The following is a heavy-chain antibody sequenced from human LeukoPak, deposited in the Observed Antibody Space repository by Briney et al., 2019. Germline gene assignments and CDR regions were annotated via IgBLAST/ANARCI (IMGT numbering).Heavy chain of an antibody. CDR3: ASIAVAGTIRFDY. V-gene: IGHV1-2*06. CDR2: INPNSGGT. CDR1: GYTFTGYH. Sequence: ASVKVSCKASGYTFTGYHMHWVRQAPGQGLEWMGRINPNSGGTNYAQKFQGRVTMTRDTSISTAYMELSRLRSDDTAVYYCASIAVAGTIRFDYWGQGTLVTVSS. D-gene: IGHD6-19*01. J-gene: IGHJ4*02.